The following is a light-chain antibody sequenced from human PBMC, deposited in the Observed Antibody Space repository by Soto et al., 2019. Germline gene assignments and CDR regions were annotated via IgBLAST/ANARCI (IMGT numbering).Light chain of an antibody. CDR1: QSVASTY. CDR3: QQYAGSPT. V-gene: IGKV3-20*01. Sequence: EIVLTQSPGTLSLSPGERATLSCWPSQSVASTYLGWYQQKPGQAPRLLIYGASSRATGIPDRFSGSGSGTDFTLTISRLEPEDFALYYCQQYAGSPTFGQGTRLEIK. J-gene: IGKJ5*01. CDR2: GAS.